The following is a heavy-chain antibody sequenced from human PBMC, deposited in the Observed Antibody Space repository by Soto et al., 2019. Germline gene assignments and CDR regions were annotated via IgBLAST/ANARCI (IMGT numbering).Heavy chain of an antibody. CDR1: GFDFSNYP. D-gene: IGHD6-13*01. CDR2: IDTGSRNI. V-gene: IGHV3-48*01. CDR3: SRDQGFVSWHRFDV. J-gene: IGHJ4*02. Sequence: EVQLVQSGGNLVQPGGSLRLSCAGSGFDFSNYPMDWVRQAPGKGPEWIAYIDTGSRNIHYADSVRGRFTISRDDAKNSLFLQMDSLRAEDTAVYYCSRDQGFVSWHRFDVWGQGTLVTVSS.